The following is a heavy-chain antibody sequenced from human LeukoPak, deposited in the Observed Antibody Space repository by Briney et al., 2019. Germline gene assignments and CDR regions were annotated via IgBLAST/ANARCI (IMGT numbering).Heavy chain of an antibody. CDR3: TTVLSSNRYNLCYY. D-gene: IGHD6-13*01. V-gene: IGHV3-74*03. Sequence: PGGSLRLSCAASGFTFSRYWMHWVRQAPEKGLMWVSRISPDGSTTLYADSVKGRFTISRDNAKNTLYLQMNSLGAEDTAVYYCTTVLSSNRYNLCYYWGQGTLVTVSS. CDR1: GFTFSRYW. J-gene: IGHJ4*02. CDR2: ISPDGSTT.